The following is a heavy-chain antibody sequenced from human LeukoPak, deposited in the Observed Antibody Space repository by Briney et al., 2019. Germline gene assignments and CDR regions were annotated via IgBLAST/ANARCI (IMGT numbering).Heavy chain of an antibody. D-gene: IGHD3-10*01. CDR1: GFTFSSYG. CDR3: AKKDGGRGEGTFDY. Sequence: GGSLRLSCAASGFTFSSYGMHWVRQAPGKGLEWVAVISYDGSNKRYADSVKGRFTISRDNSKNTVNLQMNSLRTEDTAVYYCAKKDGGRGEGTFDYWGQGTLVTVSS. CDR2: ISYDGSNK. V-gene: IGHV3-30*18. J-gene: IGHJ4*02.